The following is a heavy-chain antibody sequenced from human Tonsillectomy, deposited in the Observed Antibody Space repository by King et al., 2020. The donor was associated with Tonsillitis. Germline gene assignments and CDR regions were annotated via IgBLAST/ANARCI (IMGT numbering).Heavy chain of an antibody. V-gene: IGHV1-18*01. D-gene: IGHD3-22*01. Sequence: QLVQSGAEVKKPGAAVKVSCKASGYTFTSYGISWVRQAPGQGLEWRGWISAYTGHTNYAQKFQGRVTMTTDTSTSTAYMELRSLRSDDTAVYYCARVDDSSGYYAGVFDYWGQGTLVTVSS. CDR3: ARVDDSSGYYAGVFDY. J-gene: IGHJ4*02. CDR2: ISAYTGHT. CDR1: GYTFTSYG.